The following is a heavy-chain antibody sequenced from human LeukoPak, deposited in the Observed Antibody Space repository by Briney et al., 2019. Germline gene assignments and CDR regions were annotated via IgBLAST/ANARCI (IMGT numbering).Heavy chain of an antibody. V-gene: IGHV1-18*01. J-gene: IGHJ4*02. CDR3: ARANFYCGGDCYSYFDY. CDR2: ISAYKGNT. Sequence: ASVKVSRKASGYTFTSYGISWVRQAPGQGLEWMGWISAYKGNTNYAQKLQGRVTMTTDTSTSTAYMELRSLRSDDTAVYYCARANFYCGGDCYSYFDYWGQGTLVTVSS. D-gene: IGHD2-21*01. CDR1: GYTFTSYG.